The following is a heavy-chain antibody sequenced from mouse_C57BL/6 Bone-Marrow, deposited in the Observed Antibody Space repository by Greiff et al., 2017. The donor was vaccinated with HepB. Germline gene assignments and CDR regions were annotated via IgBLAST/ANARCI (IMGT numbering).Heavy chain of an antibody. Sequence: VKLMESGAELVKPGASVKMSCKASGYTFTTYPIEWMKQNHGKSLEWIGNFHPYNDDTKYNEKFKGKATLTVEKSSSTVYLELSRLTSDDSAVYYCARALIYYDYEFAYWGQGTLVTVSA. J-gene: IGHJ3*01. CDR2: FHPYNDDT. V-gene: IGHV1-47*01. CDR1: GYTFTTYP. CDR3: ARALIYYDYEFAY. D-gene: IGHD2-4*01.